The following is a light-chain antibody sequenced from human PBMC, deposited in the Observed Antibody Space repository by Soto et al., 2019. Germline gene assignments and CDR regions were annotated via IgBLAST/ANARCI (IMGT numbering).Light chain of an antibody. V-gene: IGKV1-5*01. CDR1: RSISDW. CDR3: LQYSSHSWT. CDR2: DAS. J-gene: IGKJ1*01. Sequence: DIQMTQSPSSLAPSVGDRVTITCRASRSISDWLAWYQQKPGKAPELVIFDASNLKSGVSSRFSGSGSGTEFTLTISRLQPDDVATYYCLQYSSHSWTFGQGTKVDIK.